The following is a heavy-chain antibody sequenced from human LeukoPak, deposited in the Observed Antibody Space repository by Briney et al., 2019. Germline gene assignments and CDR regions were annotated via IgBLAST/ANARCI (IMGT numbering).Heavy chain of an antibody. CDR3: ARGRGGYCSGGSCRTNWFDP. D-gene: IGHD2-15*01. V-gene: IGHV4-34*01. CDR2: INRSGST. J-gene: IGHJ5*02. Sequence: SETLTLTCAVYGGSFSGYYWSWIRQPPGKGLEWIGEINRSGSTNYNPSLKSRVTISVDTSKNQFSLKLSSVTAADTAVYYCARGRGGYCSGGSCRTNWFDPWGQGTLVTVSS. CDR1: GGSFSGYY.